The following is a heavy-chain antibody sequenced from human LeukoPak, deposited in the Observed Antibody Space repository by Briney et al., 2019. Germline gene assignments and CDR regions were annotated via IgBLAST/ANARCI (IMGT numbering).Heavy chain of an antibody. D-gene: IGHD5-24*01. CDR1: GYTFTNYD. V-gene: IGHV1-18*01. CDR2: ISAYNGNT. CDR3: AREGEMATIVAPFDY. Sequence: ASVKVSCKASGYTFTNYDINWVRQAPGQGLEWMGWISAYNGNTNYAQKLQGRVTMTTDTSTSTAYMELRSLRSDDTAVYYCAREGEMATIVAPFDYWGQGTLVTVSS. J-gene: IGHJ4*02.